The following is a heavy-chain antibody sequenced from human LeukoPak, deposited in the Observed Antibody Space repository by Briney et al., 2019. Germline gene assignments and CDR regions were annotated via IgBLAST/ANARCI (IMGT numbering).Heavy chain of an antibody. CDR2: ISTSSSYI. CDR1: GFTFSSCS. D-gene: IGHD2-15*01. J-gene: IGHJ5*02. V-gene: IGHV3-21*01. CDR3: ARGADGVSSNSRGWFDP. Sequence: GGSLRLSCAGSGFTFSSCSMNWVRQAPGKGLEWVSSISTSSSYIYYADSVKGRFTISRDNAKNSLYLQMNSLRAEDTAVYSCARGADGVSSNSRGWFDPWGQGTLVTVPS.